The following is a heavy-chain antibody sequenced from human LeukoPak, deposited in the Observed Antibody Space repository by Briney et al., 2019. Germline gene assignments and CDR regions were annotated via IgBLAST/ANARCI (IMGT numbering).Heavy chain of an antibody. Sequence: GGSLRLSCTAPGFTFSSYAIHWIRQAPGKGLEWVALVWHDGSNRYYADSVKGRFTISRDNSKNTVYLRMNSLRAEDTAVYYCASGRQLGYWGQGTLVTVSS. D-gene: IGHD6-13*01. V-gene: IGHV3-33*01. CDR3: ASGRQLGY. J-gene: IGHJ4*02. CDR1: GFTFSSYA. CDR2: VWHDGSNR.